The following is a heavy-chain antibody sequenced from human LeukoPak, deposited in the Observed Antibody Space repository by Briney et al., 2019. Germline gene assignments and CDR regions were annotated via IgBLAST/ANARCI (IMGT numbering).Heavy chain of an antibody. D-gene: IGHD3-22*01. Sequence: SETLSLTCTVSGGSISSYYWSWIRHPPGKGLEWIGYIYYSGSTNYNPSLKSRVTISVDTSKNQFSLKLSSVTAADTAVYYCARLSYYYDSSGYYDYWGQGTLVTVSS. CDR3: ARLSYYYDSSGYYDY. J-gene: IGHJ4*02. CDR2: IYYSGST. CDR1: GGSISSYY. V-gene: IGHV4-59*08.